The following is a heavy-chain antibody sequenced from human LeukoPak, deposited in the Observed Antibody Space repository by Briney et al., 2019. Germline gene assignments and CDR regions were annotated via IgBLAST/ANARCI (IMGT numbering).Heavy chain of an antibody. CDR3: ARDYYGSGTYPYFDF. V-gene: IGHV1-18*01. J-gene: IGHJ4*02. CDR2: TSTYNGNT. D-gene: IGHD3-10*01. Sequence: ASVKVSCKASGYTFTNFGISWVRQAPGQGLEWMGWTSTYNGNTNYAQKLQGRLTVTTDTSTTTAYMELRSLRSDDTAVYYCARDYYGSGTYPYFDFWGQGTLVTISP. CDR1: GYTFTNFG.